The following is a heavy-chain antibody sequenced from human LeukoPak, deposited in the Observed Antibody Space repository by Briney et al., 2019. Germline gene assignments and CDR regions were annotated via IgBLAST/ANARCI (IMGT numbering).Heavy chain of an antibody. J-gene: IGHJ4*02. CDR3: AKPVLWDVDTAMVPLLFDY. CDR2: ISGSGGST. Sequence: GGSLRLSCAASGFTFSSYAMSWVRQAPGKGLEWVSAISGSGGSTYYADSVKGRFTISGDNSKNTLYLQMNSLRAEDTAVYYCAKPVLWDVDTAMVPLLFDYWGQGTLVTVSS. V-gene: IGHV3-23*01. D-gene: IGHD5-18*01. CDR1: GFTFSSYA.